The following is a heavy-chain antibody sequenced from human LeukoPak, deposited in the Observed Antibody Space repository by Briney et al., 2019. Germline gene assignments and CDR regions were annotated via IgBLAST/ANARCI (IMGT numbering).Heavy chain of an antibody. J-gene: IGHJ4*02. Sequence: GGTLRLSCAASGFTFSSYGMSWVRQAPGKGLEWVSAISGSGGSTYYADSVKGRFTISRDNSKNTLYLQMNSLRAEDTAVYYCATTPRLPYGSGRIDYWGQGTLVTVSS. D-gene: IGHD3-10*01. CDR1: GFTFSSYG. CDR2: ISGSGGST. CDR3: ATTPRLPYGSGRIDY. V-gene: IGHV3-23*01.